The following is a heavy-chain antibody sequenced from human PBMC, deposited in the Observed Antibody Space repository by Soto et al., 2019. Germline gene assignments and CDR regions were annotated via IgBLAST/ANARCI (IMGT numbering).Heavy chain of an antibody. CDR2: IYPGDSDT. CDR1: GYSFTSYW. J-gene: IGHJ3*02. D-gene: IGHD6-19*01. V-gene: IGHV5-51*01. Sequence: ESLKISCKGSGYSFTSYWIGWVRQMPGKGLEWMGIIYPGDSDTRYSPSFQGQVTISADKSISTAYLQWSSLKASDTAMYYCARQVSSGWSTLDDVFDTWGKGTMGTVS. CDR3: ARQVSSGWSTLDDVFDT.